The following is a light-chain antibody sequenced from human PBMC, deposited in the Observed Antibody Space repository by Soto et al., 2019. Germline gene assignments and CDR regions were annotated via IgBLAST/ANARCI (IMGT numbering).Light chain of an antibody. CDR2: WAS. CDR3: QQSYTTLFT. CDR1: QSVLYSSSNKNY. Sequence: DIVMTQSPDSLAVSLGERATINCKSSQSVLYSSSNKNYLAWYQQKPGQPPKLLIYWASTRESGVPDRFSGSGSVTDFTLTISSLQAEDVAVYYCQQSYTTLFTFGPGTKVDIK. J-gene: IGKJ3*01. V-gene: IGKV4-1*01.